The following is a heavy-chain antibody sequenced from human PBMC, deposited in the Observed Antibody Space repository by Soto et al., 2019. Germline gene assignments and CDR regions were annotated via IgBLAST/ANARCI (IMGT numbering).Heavy chain of an antibody. J-gene: IGHJ3*02. V-gene: IGHV4-31*03. CDR2: IYYSGST. Sequence: QMRLQESGPGLVRPSETLSLTCTVSGGSINGAYYWGWVRQHPGKGLEWIGFIYYSGSTYQNLSLKSRLTMSIDTSKNQFSLRLTSVTVADTAVYYCAREEYGDYTPRGVFDMWGQGTTVTVSA. CDR3: AREEYGDYTPRGVFDM. CDR1: GGSINGAYY. D-gene: IGHD2-21*02.